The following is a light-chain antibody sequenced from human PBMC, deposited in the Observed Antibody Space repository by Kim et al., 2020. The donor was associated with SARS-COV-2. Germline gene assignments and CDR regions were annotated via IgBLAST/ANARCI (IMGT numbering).Light chain of an antibody. CDR3: QQYGSSPRT. Sequence: LAPGERATLSCRASQSVSSNYFAWYQQRPGQAPRLRIYGASPRATGISDRFSATGSVTDFTLTISTLEPEDFAMYYCQQYGSSPRTFGQGTKLEI. J-gene: IGKJ2*01. CDR1: QSVSSNY. CDR2: GAS. V-gene: IGKV3-20*01.